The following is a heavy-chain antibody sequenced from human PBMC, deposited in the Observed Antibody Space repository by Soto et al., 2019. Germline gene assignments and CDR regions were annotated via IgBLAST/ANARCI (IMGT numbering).Heavy chain of an antibody. CDR3: ARVGRDSSPLDY. J-gene: IGHJ4*02. Sequence: GGSLRLSCAASGFTFSSYSMNWVRQAPGKGLEWVSSISSSSSYIYYADSVKGRFTISRDNAKNSLYLQMNSLRAEDTAVYYCARVGRDSSPLDYWGQGTLVTVSS. V-gene: IGHV3-21*01. D-gene: IGHD6-6*01. CDR1: GFTFSSYS. CDR2: ISSSSSYI.